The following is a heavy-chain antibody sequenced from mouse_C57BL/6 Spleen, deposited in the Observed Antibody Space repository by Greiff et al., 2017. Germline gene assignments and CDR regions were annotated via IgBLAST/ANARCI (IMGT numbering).Heavy chain of an antibody. Sequence: QVQLQQPGAELVRPGTSVKLSCKASGYTFTSYWMHWVKQRPGQGLEWIGVIDPSDSYTNYNQKFKGKATLTVDTSSSTAYMQISNLTSEDSAVSYCARSYCGSSYGYFDVWGTGTTVTVSS. J-gene: IGHJ1*03. CDR2: IDPSDSYT. V-gene: IGHV1-59*01. CDR3: ARSYCGSSYGYFDV. D-gene: IGHD1-1*01. CDR1: GYTFTSYW.